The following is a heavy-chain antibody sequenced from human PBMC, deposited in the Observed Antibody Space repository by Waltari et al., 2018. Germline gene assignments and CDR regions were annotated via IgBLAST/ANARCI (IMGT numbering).Heavy chain of an antibody. J-gene: IGHJ5*02. CDR2: INHSGST. V-gene: IGHV4-34*01. Sequence: QVQLQQWGAGLLKPSETLSLTCAVYGGSFSGYYWSWIRQPPGKGLEWIGEINHSGSTNYNPSLKSRVTISVDTSKNQFSLKLSSVTAADTAVYYCARGGGRERSSTMLSWFDPWGQGTLVTVSS. CDR1: GGSFSGYY. CDR3: ARGGGRERSSTMLSWFDP. D-gene: IGHD1-26*01.